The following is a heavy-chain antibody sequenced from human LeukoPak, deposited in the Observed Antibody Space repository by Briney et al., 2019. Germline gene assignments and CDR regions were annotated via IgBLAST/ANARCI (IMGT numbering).Heavy chain of an antibody. J-gene: IGHJ5*02. CDR2: INHSGST. CDR1: GGSFSGYY. D-gene: IGHD6-19*01. V-gene: IGHV4-34*01. Sequence: SETLSLTCAVYGGSFSGYYWSCIRQPPGKGLEWIGEINHSGSTNYNPSLKSRVTISVDMSKNQFSLKLSSVTAADTAVYYCARLRGATVAHNWFDPWGQGTLVTVSS. CDR3: ARLRGATVAHNWFDP.